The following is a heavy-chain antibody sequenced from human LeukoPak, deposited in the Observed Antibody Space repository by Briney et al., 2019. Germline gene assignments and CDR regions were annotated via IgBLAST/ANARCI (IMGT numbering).Heavy chain of an antibody. CDR3: ARSLRFLEVMDV. CDR2: IIPIFGTA. J-gene: IGHJ6*04. D-gene: IGHD3-3*01. CDR1: GGTFSSYA. Sequence: SVKVSCKASGGTFSSYAISWVRQAPGQGLEWMRRIIPIFGTANYAQKFQGRVTITTDESTSTAYMELSSLRSEDTAVYYCARSLRFLEVMDVWGRGTTVTVSS. V-gene: IGHV1-69*05.